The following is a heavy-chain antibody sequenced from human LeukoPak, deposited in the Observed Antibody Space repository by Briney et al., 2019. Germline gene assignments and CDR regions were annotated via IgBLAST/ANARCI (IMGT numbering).Heavy chain of an antibody. V-gene: IGHV3-74*01. J-gene: IGHJ4*02. CDR3: ARGGRIVGATGGLDY. D-gene: IGHD1-26*01. CDR2: INSDGGST. CDR1: GFTFSSYW. Sequence: GGSLRLSCAASGFTFSSYWMHWVRQAPGKGLVWVSRINSDGGSTTHADSVKGRFTISRDNSKNTLYLQMNSLRAEDTAVYYCARGGRIVGATGGLDYWGQGTLVTVSS.